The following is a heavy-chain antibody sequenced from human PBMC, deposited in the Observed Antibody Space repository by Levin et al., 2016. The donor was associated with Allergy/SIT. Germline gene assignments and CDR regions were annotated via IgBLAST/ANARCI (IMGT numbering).Heavy chain of an antibody. D-gene: IGHD1-26*01. V-gene: IGHV4-61*03. CDR3: ARDREVLDV. Sequence: GSLRLSCTVSGGSVSTGSYYWSWIRQPPGKGLEWIGDIYHNGRTNYNPSLRNRVTISVDTSKKYFSLKLNSVTAADTAVYYCARDREVLDVWGQGTTVTVSS. CDR1: GGSVSTGSYY. J-gene: IGHJ6*02. CDR2: IYHNGRT.